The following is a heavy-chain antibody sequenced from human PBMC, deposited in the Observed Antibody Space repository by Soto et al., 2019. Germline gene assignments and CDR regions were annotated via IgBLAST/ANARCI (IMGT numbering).Heavy chain of an antibody. CDR2: INPNCGAT. Sequence: ASVKVSCKASGGTFSSYSISWVRQAPGQGLEWMGWINPNCGATNYAQKFQGRVTMTTDTSISTAYMELSRLRSDDTAVYYCARVDGDYYDAFDVWGQGTMVTVSS. V-gene: IGHV1-2*02. CDR1: GGTFSSYS. J-gene: IGHJ3*01. D-gene: IGHD4-17*01. CDR3: ARVDGDYYDAFDV.